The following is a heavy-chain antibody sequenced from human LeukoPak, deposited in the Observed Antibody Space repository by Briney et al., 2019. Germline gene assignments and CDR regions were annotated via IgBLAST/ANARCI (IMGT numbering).Heavy chain of an antibody. V-gene: IGHV4-31*03. CDR2: IYYSGST. CDR1: GGSISSGGYY. D-gene: IGHD6-13*01. CDR3: ARERQLVFGY. J-gene: IGHJ4*02. Sequence: KASQTLSLTCTVYGGSISSGGYYWSWIRQHPGKGLEWIGYIYYSGSTYYNPSLKSRVTISVDTSKNQFSLKLSSVTAADTAVYYCARERQLVFGYWGQGTLVTVSS.